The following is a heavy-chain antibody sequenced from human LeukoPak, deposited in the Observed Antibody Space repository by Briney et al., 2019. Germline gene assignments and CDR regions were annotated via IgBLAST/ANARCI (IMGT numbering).Heavy chain of an antibody. CDR3: ARLQYYYGSGSYYPDY. CDR1: GGSISSGGYY. CDR2: SGST. Sequence: SETLSLTCTVSGGSISSGGYYWGWIRQPPGKGLEWIGSGSTYYNPSLKSRVTISVDTSKNQFSLKLSSVTAADTAVYYCARLQYYYGSGSYYPDYWGQGTLVTVSS. J-gene: IGHJ4*02. D-gene: IGHD3-10*01. V-gene: IGHV4-39*07.